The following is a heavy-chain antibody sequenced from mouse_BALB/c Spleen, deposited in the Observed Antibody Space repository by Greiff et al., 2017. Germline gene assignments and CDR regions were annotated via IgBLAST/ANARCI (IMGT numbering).Heavy chain of an antibody. V-gene: IGHV1-66*01. J-gene: IGHJ4*01. D-gene: IGHD2-4*01. CDR1: GFTFSSSY. CDR2: IYAGTGGT. Sequence: QVQLKQSGAELVKPGASVKLSCKTSGFTFSSSYISWLKQKPGQSLEWIAWIYAGTGGTSYNQKFTGKAQLTVDTSSSTAYMQFSSLTTEDSAIYYCARTTMITTGGPFYAMDYWGQGTSVTVSS. CDR3: ARTTMITTGGPFYAMDY.